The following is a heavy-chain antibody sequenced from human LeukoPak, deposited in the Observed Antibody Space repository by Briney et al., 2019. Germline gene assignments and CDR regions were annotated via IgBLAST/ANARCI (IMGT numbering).Heavy chain of an antibody. D-gene: IGHD6-6*01. V-gene: IGHV1-46*01. J-gene: IGHJ5*02. CDR1: GYTFTSYY. CDR2: INPSGGST. CDR3: ARGTRSSSSLTRNWFDP. Sequence: ASVKVSCKASGYTFTSYYMHWVRQAPGQGLEWMGIINPSGGSTSYAQKFQGRVTMTRDMSTSTVYMELSSLRSEDTAVYYCARGTRSSSSLTRNWFDPWGQGTLVTVSS.